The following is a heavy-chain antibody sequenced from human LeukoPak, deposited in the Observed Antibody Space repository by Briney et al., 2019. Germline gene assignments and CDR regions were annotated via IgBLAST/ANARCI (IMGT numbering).Heavy chain of an antibody. D-gene: IGHD3-3*01. CDR3: ARAQNYDFWSGYSLSWFDP. V-gene: IGHV1-18*01. J-gene: IGHJ5*02. CDR1: GNTFTSYG. CDR2: ISAYNGNT. Sequence: RASVKVSCKASGNTFTSYGISWVRQAPGQGLEWMGWISAYNGNTNYAQKFQGRVTMTTDTSTTTAYMELRSLRSDDTAVYYCARAQNYDFWSGYSLSWFDPWGQGTLVTVSS.